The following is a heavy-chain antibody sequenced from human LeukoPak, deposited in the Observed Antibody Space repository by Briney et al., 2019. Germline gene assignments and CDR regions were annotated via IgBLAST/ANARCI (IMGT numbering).Heavy chain of an antibody. V-gene: IGHV3-23*01. D-gene: IGHD5-24*01. J-gene: IGHJ4*02. CDR1: GXTFSSYA. CDR2: ISGRGDNT. CDR3: AKRPRWLQFHY. Sequence: GGSLRLSCAASGXTFSSYAMSWVRQAPGKGLEWVSGISGRGDNTSYADSVKGRFTISRDNSKNTLYLQMNSLRAEDTAVYYCAKRPRWLQFHYWGQGTLVTVSS.